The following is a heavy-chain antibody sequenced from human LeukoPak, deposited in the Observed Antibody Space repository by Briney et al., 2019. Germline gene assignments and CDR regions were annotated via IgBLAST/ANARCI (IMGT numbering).Heavy chain of an antibody. CDR2: IYYSGST. J-gene: IGHJ4*02. Sequence: SETLSLTCTVSGGSISSYYWSWIRQPPGKGLEWIGYIYYSGSTNYNPSLKSRVTISVDTSKNQFSLKLSSVTAADTAVYYCARTSVGGSSRFDYWGQGTLVTVSS. D-gene: IGHD6-6*01. CDR3: ARTSVGGSSRFDY. V-gene: IGHV4-59*01. CDR1: GGSISSYY.